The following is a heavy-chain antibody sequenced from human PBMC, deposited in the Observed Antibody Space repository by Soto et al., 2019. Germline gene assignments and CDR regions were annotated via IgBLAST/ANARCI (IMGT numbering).Heavy chain of an antibody. CDR2: INAHSGGT. CDR3: AKDLTRQLAYWLDP. CDR1: GFSFTGYY. D-gene: IGHD6-6*01. Sequence: ASVKVSCKASGFSFTGYYIHWLRQAPGQGLEWMGWINAHSGGTEYAQKFQGRVTLTRDTSISTAYMTLSSLRSDDTAIYYCAKDLTRQLAYWLDPWGQGTEVTVSS. J-gene: IGHJ5*02. V-gene: IGHV1-2*02.